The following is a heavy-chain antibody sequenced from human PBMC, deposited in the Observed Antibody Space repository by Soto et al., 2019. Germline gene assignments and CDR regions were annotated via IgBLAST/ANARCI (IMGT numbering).Heavy chain of an antibody. CDR1: GGTFSSYA. V-gene: IGHV1-69*01. J-gene: IGHJ4*02. D-gene: IGHD3-22*01. CDR2: IIPIFGTA. CDR3: ARRFDYYYDSSGYPFDY. Sequence: QVQLVQSGAEVKKPGSSVKVYCKASGGTFSSYAISWVRQAPGQGLEWMGGIIPIFGTANYAQKFQGRVTITADESTSTAYMELSSLRSEDTAVYYCARRFDYYYDSSGYPFDYWGQGTLVTVSS.